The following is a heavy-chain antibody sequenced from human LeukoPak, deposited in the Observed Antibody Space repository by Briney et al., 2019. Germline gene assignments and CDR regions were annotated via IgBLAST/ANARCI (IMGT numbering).Heavy chain of an antibody. V-gene: IGHV3-48*04. D-gene: IGHD1-26*01. CDR2: ISSSSSTI. CDR1: GFTFSSYS. Sequence: GGSLRLSCAASGFTFSSYSMNWVRQAPGKGLEWVSYISSSSSTIYYADSVKGRFTISRDNAKNSLYLQMNSLRAEDTAVYYCAIRKPHGSGSYWVWGQGTLVTVSS. J-gene: IGHJ4*02. CDR3: AIRKPHGSGSYWV.